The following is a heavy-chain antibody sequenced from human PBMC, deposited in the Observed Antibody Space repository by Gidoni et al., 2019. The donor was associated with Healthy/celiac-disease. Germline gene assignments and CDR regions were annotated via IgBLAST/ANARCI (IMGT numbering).Heavy chain of an antibody. CDR2: INIEGSST. CDR3: AREGWGSSADAFDI. D-gene: IGHD3-16*01. Sequence: EVQLVDSGGGLVQHGGSLRLSCAASGFPFSSYWMTWVRQAPGKGLVWVSRINIEGSSTSYADSVKGRFTISRDNAKNTLYLQMNSLRAEDTAVYYCAREGWGSSADAFDIWGQGTMVTVSS. J-gene: IGHJ3*02. CDR1: GFPFSSYW. V-gene: IGHV3-74*01.